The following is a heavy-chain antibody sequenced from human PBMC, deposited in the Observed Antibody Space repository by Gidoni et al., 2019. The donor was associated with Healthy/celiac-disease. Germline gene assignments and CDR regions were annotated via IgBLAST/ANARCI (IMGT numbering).Heavy chain of an antibody. J-gene: IGHJ6*02. CDR2: ISSNGGST. V-gene: IGHV3-64*01. CDR1: GFTFRRYA. CDR3: ARDRSSSWGYYYYGMDV. D-gene: IGHD6-6*01. Sequence: EVLLVESGGGLVQPGGSLRLSCAASGFTFRRYAMHWVRQAPGKGLEYVSAISSNGGSTYYANSVKGRFTISRDNSKNTLDLQMGSLRAEDMAVYYCARDRSSSWGYYYYGMDVWGQGTTVTVS.